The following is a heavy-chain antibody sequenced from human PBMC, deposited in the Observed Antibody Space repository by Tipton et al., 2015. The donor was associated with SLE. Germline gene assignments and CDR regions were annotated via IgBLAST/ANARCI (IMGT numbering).Heavy chain of an antibody. V-gene: IGHV4-39*07. J-gene: IGHJ6*03. CDR1: GGSISSDYYY. D-gene: IGHD4-17*01. CDR2: IFENKNT. CDR3: ATGYGDDDFYYYYYMDV. Sequence: LRLSCTVSGGSISSDYYYWAWIRQPPGKGLEWIGSIFENKNTYYNPSLKSRVTISPDTSKNQFSLKLTSVTVADAAVYYCATGYGDDDFYYYYYMDVWGKGITVTVSS.